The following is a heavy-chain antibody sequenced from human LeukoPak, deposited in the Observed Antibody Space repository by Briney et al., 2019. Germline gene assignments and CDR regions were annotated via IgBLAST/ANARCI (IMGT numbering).Heavy chain of an antibody. CDR1: GESMIGHY. J-gene: IGHJ4*02. Sequence: TSETLSLTCAVYGESMIGHYRTWIRQPPGKRLEWIGEIHHSGGTNSNPSLKNRVTMSIDMSKNQFSLKLNSVTAADTAVYYCARATASGSGRAYDHWAQGNLVPVSS. D-gene: IGHD3-10*01. V-gene: IGHV4-34*01. CDR3: ARATASGSGRAYDH. CDR2: IHHSGGT.